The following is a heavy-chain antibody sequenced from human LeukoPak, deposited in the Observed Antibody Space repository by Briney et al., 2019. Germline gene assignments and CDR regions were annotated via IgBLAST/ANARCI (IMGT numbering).Heavy chain of an antibody. CDR2: INPNSGGT. Sequence: GASVKVSCKASGYTFTGYYMHWVRQAPGQGLEWMGRINPNSGGTNYAQKFQGRVTMTRDTSISTAYMELSGLRSDDTAVYYCARDVEALMERSYYYYMDVWGKGTTVTVSS. D-gene: IGHD3-3*01. J-gene: IGHJ6*03. V-gene: IGHV1-2*06. CDR3: ARDVEALMERSYYYYMDV. CDR1: GYTFTGYY.